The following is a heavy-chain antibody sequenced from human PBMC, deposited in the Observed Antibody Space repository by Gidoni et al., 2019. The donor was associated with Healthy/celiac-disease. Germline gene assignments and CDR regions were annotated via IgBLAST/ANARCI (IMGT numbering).Heavy chain of an antibody. CDR1: GFSSSSYA. CDR2: ISGSGGST. Sequence: EVQLLETVGGLVQPGGSLRLSCAASGFSSSSYAMSWVRQAPGKGLEWVSAISGSGGSTYYADSVKGRFTISRDNSKNTLYLQMNSLRAEDTAVYYCAKDPGLNWYFDLWGRGTLVTVSS. V-gene: IGHV3-23*01. CDR3: AKDPGLNWYFDL. J-gene: IGHJ2*01.